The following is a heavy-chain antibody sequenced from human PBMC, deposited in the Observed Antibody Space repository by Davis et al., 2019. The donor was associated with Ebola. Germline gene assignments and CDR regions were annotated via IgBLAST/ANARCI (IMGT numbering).Heavy chain of an antibody. Sequence: ASVKVSCKASGYTFVAYYMHWVRQAPGQGLEWMGWMNPNSGNTGYAQRFQGRVTMTRNTSISTAYMELSRLRSDDTAVYYCARYCSGGSCLHAFDIWGQGTMVTVSS. D-gene: IGHD2-15*01. V-gene: IGHV1-8*02. CDR2: MNPNSGNT. J-gene: IGHJ3*02. CDR3: ARYCSGGSCLHAFDI. CDR1: GYTFVAYY.